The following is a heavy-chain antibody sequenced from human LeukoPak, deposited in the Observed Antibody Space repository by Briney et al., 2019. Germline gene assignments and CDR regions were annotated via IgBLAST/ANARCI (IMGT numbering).Heavy chain of an antibody. CDR3: ASIIAAAGTDWFDP. V-gene: IGHV1-18*01. J-gene: IGHJ5*02. Sequence: GASVKVSCKASGYTFTSYGISWVRQAPGQGLEWMGWISAYNGNTNYAQKLQGRVTMTTDTSTSTAYMELRSLRSDDTAVYYCASIIAAAGTDWFDPWGQGTLVTVSS. CDR1: GYTFTSYG. D-gene: IGHD6-13*01. CDR2: ISAYNGNT.